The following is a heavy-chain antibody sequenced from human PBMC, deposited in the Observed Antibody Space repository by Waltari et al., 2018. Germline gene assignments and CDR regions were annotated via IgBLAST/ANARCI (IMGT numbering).Heavy chain of an antibody. D-gene: IGHD6-13*01. Sequence: EVQLLESGGGLVQPGGSLRLSCAASGFTFSSYAMSWVRQAPGKGLEWVSAISGSGGSTYYADSVKGRFTISIDNSKNTLYLQMNSLRAEDTAVYYCAKDLLAAGFFDYWGQGTLATVSS. V-gene: IGHV3-23*01. CDR1: GFTFSSYA. J-gene: IGHJ4*02. CDR3: AKDLLAAGFFDY. CDR2: ISGSGGST.